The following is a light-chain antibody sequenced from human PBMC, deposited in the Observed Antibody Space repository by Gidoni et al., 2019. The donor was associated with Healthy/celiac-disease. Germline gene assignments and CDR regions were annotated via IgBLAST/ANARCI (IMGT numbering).Light chain of an antibody. CDR1: QSVRSN. Sequence: EIVMTQSPATLSVSPGERATLSCRASQSVRSNFAWYQQKPGQAPRLLIYAASTRATGIPARFSGSGSGTEFTLTISSLQSEDFAVYFCQQYNNWPPTFGGGTKVEIK. V-gene: IGKV3-15*01. CDR2: AAS. J-gene: IGKJ4*01. CDR3: QQYNNWPPT.